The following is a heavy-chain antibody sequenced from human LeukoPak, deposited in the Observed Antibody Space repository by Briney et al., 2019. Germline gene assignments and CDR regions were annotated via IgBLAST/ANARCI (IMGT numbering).Heavy chain of an antibody. J-gene: IGHJ6*03. CDR2: ISSSSSYI. CDR3: ARVGSYYYYYYYMDV. CDR1: GFTFSSYS. D-gene: IGHD1-26*01. Sequence: GGSLRLSCAASGFTFSSYSMNWVRQAPGKGLEWVSSISSSSSYIYYADSVKGRFTISRDNAKNSLYLQMNSLRAEDTVVYYCARVGSYYYYYYYMDVWGKGTTVTVSS. V-gene: IGHV3-21*01.